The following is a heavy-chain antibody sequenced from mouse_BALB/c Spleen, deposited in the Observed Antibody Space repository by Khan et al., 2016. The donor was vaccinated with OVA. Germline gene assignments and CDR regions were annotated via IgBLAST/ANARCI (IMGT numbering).Heavy chain of an antibody. CDR2: INPYNGGT. CDR1: GYSFTGYT. Sequence: VQLQQSGPELVKPGASMKISCKASGYSFTGYTMNWVKQSHGMNLEWIGLINPYNGGTSYNQKFKGKATLTVDKSSSTAYMELLSLTSEDSAVYYCATGMDYWGQGTSVTVSS. CDR3: ATGMDY. V-gene: IGHV1-18*01. J-gene: IGHJ4*01. D-gene: IGHD4-1*01.